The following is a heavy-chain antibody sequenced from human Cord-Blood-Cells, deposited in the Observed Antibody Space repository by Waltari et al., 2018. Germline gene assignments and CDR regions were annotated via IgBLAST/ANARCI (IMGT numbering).Heavy chain of an antibody. CDR1: GRSFRGYY. Sequence: QVQLQQWGAGLLKPSETLSRTCAVYGRSFRGYYWSWIRQPPGKGLEWIGEINHSGSTNYNPSLKSRVTISVDTSKNQFSLKLSSVTAAGTAVYYCARGTRAAAFDYWGQGTLVTVSS. J-gene: IGHJ4*02. D-gene: IGHD6-13*01. CDR3: ARGTRAAAFDY. CDR2: INHSGST. V-gene: IGHV4-34*01.